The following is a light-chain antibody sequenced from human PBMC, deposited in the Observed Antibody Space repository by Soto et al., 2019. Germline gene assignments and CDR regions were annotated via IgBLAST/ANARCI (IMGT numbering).Light chain of an antibody. CDR2: GAS. CDR3: QQCKDWPLT. Sequence: EIVMTQSPATLSVSPGERATLSCRASQRIGINLAWFHQKPGQAPRLLIYGASTRATGIPARFSGSGSGTDFTLTISSLQSEDFSVYYCQQCKDWPLTFGGGTKVEIK. CDR1: QRIGIN. V-gene: IGKV3-15*01. J-gene: IGKJ4*01.